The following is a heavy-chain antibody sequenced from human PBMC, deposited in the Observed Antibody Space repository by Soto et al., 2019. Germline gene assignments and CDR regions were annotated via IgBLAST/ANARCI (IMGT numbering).Heavy chain of an antibody. CDR3: ARSVAVPGAHIDY. J-gene: IGHJ4*02. CDR1: GGSISGSY. Sequence: ASETLSLTCSVSGGSISGSYWSWIRQSPGKGLEWLGYVYYTGSTNYSPSLRSRVSISVDTSKNEFSLRLSSVAAADTAVYFCARSVAVPGAHIDYWGQGTQVTVSS. D-gene: IGHD6-19*01. V-gene: IGHV4-59*01. CDR2: VYYTGST.